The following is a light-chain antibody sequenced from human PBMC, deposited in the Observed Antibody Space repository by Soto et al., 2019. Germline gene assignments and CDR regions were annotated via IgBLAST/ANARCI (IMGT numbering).Light chain of an antibody. V-gene: IGKV3-15*01. CDR3: QQYNDWPPWT. J-gene: IGKJ1*01. CDR1: QSISSN. CDR2: GAS. Sequence: DIVMTQSPATLSVSPGQRATLSCRASQSISSNLAWYQQKPGQAPRLLIYGASTRATGIPARFSGSGSGTEFTLTISSLQSEDFAVYYCQQYNDWPPWTFGQGTKVKIK.